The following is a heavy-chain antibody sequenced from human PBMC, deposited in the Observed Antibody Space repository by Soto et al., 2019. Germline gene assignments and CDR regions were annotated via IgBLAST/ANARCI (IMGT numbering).Heavy chain of an antibody. J-gene: IGHJ4*02. CDR3: AKGTQVSCGGTICYPVAY. Sequence: EVQLMESGGGLVQPGGSLRLSCAASGFMFSKYAMNWVRQTPEKGLEWVSSITGRADSMYVASSVRGRFIISRDNSKDTLDLQMNSLRAEDTAVYYCAKGTQVSCGGTICYPVAYGGQGIVVTVSS. V-gene: IGHV3-23*01. CDR1: GFMFSKYA. D-gene: IGHD2-15*01. CDR2: ITGRADSM.